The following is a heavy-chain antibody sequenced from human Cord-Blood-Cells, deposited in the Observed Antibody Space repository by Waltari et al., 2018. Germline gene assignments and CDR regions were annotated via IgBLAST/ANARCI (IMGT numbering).Heavy chain of an antibody. J-gene: IGHJ5*02. CDR1: GYTFTSYY. V-gene: IGHV1-46*01. D-gene: IGHD1-26*01. CDR2: INPSGGST. Sequence: QVQLVQSGAEVKKPGASVKVSCKASGYTFTSYYMHWVRQAPGQGLEWMGIINPSGGSTSYAQKFQGRVTMTRDTSTSTVYMGLSSLRSEDTAVYYCAGGSYFNWFDPWGQGTLVTVSS. CDR3: AGGSYFNWFDP.